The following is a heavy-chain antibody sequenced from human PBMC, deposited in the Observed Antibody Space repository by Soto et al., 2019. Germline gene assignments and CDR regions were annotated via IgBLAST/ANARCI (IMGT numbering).Heavy chain of an antibody. CDR1: GFTFSSYA. J-gene: IGHJ2*01. Sequence: QVQLVESGGGVVQPGRSLRLSCAASGFTFSSYAMHWVRQAPGKGLEWVAVISYDGSNKYYVDSVKGRFTISRDNSKNTLYLQMNSLRAEDTAVYYCARELGNYWYFDLWGRGTLVTVSS. D-gene: IGHD7-27*01. CDR2: ISYDGSNK. CDR3: ARELGNYWYFDL. V-gene: IGHV3-30-3*01.